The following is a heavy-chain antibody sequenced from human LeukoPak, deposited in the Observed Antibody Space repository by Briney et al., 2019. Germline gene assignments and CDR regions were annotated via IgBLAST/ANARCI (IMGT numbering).Heavy chain of an antibody. CDR3: ARGGVVTAIRVQYYFDY. V-gene: IGHV4-38-2*02. Sequence: SETLSLTCTVSGASIDSGYYWGWIRQPPGKGLEWIGSIYHSGSTYYNPSLKSRVTISVDTSKDQFSLKLSSVTAADTAVYYCARGGVVTAIRVQYYFDYWGQGTLVTVSS. D-gene: IGHD2-21*02. J-gene: IGHJ4*02. CDR2: IYHSGST. CDR1: GASIDSGYY.